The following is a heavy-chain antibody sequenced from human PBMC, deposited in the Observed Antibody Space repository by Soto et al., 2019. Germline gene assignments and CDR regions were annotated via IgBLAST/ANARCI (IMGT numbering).Heavy chain of an antibody. D-gene: IGHD3-22*01. V-gene: IGHV4-30-4*01. CDR1: GGSISSGDYY. CDR3: ARVKVLYYYDSSGPDDY. CDR2: IYYSGST. Sequence: TSETLSLTCTVSGGSISSGDYYWSWIRQPPGKGLEWIGYIYYSGSTYYNPSLKSRVTISVDTSKNQFSLKLSSVTAADTAVYYCARVKVLYYYDSSGPDDYWGKGXLVTVSS. J-gene: IGHJ4*02.